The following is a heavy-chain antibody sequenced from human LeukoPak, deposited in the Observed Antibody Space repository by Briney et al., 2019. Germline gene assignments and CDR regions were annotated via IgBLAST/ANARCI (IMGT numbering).Heavy chain of an antibody. CDR1: GFTFSDYY. J-gene: IGHJ3*02. Sequence: GGSLRLSCAASGFTFSDYYMSWIRQAPGKGLEWVSGFSVSDQTTYYADSVKGRFTISRDNAKNTLYLEINSLRAEDTAVYYCAKSRLSGINDAFDIWGQGTMVTVSS. D-gene: IGHD3-3*01. CDR2: FSVSDQTT. CDR3: AKSRLSGINDAFDI. V-gene: IGHV3-23*01.